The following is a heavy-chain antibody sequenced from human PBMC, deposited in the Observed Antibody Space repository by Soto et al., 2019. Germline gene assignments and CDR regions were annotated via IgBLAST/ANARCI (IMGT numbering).Heavy chain of an antibody. D-gene: IGHD5-18*01. CDR3: TTDRSYSYVGPSRLMEEVAAFDI. Sequence: GGSLRLSCAASGFTFSNAWMNWVRQAPGKGLEWVGRIKSKTDGGTTDYAAPVKGRFTISRDDSKNTLYLQMNSLKTEDTAVYYCTTDRSYSYVGPSRLMEEVAAFDIWGQGTMVTVSS. CDR1: GFTFSNAW. CDR2: IKSKTDGGTT. J-gene: IGHJ3*02. V-gene: IGHV3-15*07.